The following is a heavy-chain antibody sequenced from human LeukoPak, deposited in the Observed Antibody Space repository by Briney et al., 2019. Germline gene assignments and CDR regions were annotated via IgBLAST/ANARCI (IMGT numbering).Heavy chain of an antibody. CDR2: ISDDDDST. CDR1: HFTFSSHA. V-gene: IGHV3-23*01. Sequence: GGSLRLSCATSHFTFSSHAMNWVRQAPGKGLEWVSSISDDDDSTYYADSVKSRFTISRDNSKNTLYLDMNNLRAEDTALYFCAETLFGFSYGKIDYWGQGTLVTVSS. CDR3: AETLFGFSYGKIDY. J-gene: IGHJ4*02. D-gene: IGHD5-18*01.